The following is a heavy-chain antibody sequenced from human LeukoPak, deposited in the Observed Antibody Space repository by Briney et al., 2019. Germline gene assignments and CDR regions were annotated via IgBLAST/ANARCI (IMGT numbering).Heavy chain of an antibody. J-gene: IGHJ4*02. D-gene: IGHD4-23*01. Sequence: SETLSLTCTVSGGSISSSSYYWGWIRQPPGKGLEWIGSIYYSGSTYYNPSLKSRVTISVDTSKNQFSLKLSSETAADTAVYYCASVFPGDGGNPNFDYWGQGTLVTVSS. CDR3: ASVFPGDGGNPNFDY. CDR1: GGSISSSSYY. V-gene: IGHV4-39*01. CDR2: IYYSGST.